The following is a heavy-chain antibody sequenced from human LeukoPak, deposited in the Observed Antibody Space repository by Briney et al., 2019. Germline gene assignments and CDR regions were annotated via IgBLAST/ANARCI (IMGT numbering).Heavy chain of an antibody. D-gene: IGHD2-2*01. Sequence: SETLSLTFTVSGGSISSSSYYWGWVRQPPGKGLEWIGGVYYSGSTYYNPSLKSRVTISVATSKNQFSLKLSSVTAADTAVYYCAGYCSSTSCYADWFDPWGQGTLVTVSS. V-gene: IGHV4-39*01. CDR3: AGYCSSTSCYADWFDP. J-gene: IGHJ5*02. CDR1: GGSISSSSYY. CDR2: VYYSGST.